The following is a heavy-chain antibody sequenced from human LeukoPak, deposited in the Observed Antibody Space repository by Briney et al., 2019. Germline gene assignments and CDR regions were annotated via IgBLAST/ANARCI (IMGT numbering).Heavy chain of an antibody. CDR3: ARDFLFNWFDP. CDR1: GGSISSYY. V-gene: IGHV4-34*01. J-gene: IGHJ5*02. Sequence: SETLSLTCTVSGGSISSYYWTWIRQPPGKGLEWIGEINHSGSTNYNPSLKSRVTISVDTSKNQFSLKLSSVTAADTAVYYCARDFLFNWFDPWGQGTLVTVSS. CDR2: INHSGST.